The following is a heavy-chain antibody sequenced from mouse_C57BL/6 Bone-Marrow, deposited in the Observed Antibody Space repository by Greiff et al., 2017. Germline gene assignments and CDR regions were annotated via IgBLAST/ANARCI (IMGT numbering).Heavy chain of an antibody. J-gene: IGHJ4*01. CDR1: GFNIKDDY. CDR2: IDPENGDT. Sequence: EVQLQQSGAELVRPGASVKLSSTASGFNIKDDYMHWVKQRPEQGLEWIGWIDPENGDTEYASKFQGKATITADTSSNTAYLQLSSLTSEDTAVYYCTTDYYGSSYENYAMDYWGQGTSVTVAS. V-gene: IGHV14-4*01. CDR3: TTDYYGSSYENYAMDY. D-gene: IGHD1-1*01.